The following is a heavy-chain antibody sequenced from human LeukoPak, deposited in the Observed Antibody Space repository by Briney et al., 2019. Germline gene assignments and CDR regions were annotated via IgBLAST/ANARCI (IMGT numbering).Heavy chain of an antibody. J-gene: IGHJ3*01. V-gene: IGHV3-30*03. Sequence: GRSLRLSCAASGFTFSRYGMHWVRQAPGKGLEWVAVISYNGSNKYYADSVKGRFTISRDNSKNTLCLQMNSLRAEDTAVYYCAEGGWYGGGQDAFDFWGQGTMVTVSS. CDR3: AEGGWYGGGQDAFDF. D-gene: IGHD6-19*01. CDR2: ISYNGSNK. CDR1: GFTFSRYG.